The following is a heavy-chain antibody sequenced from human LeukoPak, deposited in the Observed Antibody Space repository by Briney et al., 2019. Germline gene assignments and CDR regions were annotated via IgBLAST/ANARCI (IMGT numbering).Heavy chain of an antibody. D-gene: IGHD5-12*01. CDR2: ISWDGGST. V-gene: IGHV3-43D*04. CDR3: AKDKEYSGFGPILSGYYYGMDV. Sequence: PGGSVRLSCAASGFTFDDFAMHCLRHAPGKGLVGVSHISWDGGSTYYAYYVRGRFTISRDNSRHTLYLQMNSLGAEDTALYYCAKDKEYSGFGPILSGYYYGMDVWGKGTTVTVSS. J-gene: IGHJ6*04. CDR1: GFTFDDFA.